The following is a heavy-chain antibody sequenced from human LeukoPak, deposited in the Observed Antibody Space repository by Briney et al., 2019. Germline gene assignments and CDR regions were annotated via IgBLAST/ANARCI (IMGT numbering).Heavy chain of an antibody. J-gene: IGHJ4*02. CDR3: ARAAMGATIDY. D-gene: IGHD1-26*01. CDR1: GGSFSGYY. Sequence: SETRSLTCAVYGGSFSGYYWSWIRQPPEKGLEWIGEINHSGSTNYNPSLKSRVTISVDTSKNQFSLKLSSVTAADTAVYYCARAAMGATIDYWGQGTLVTVSS. CDR2: INHSGST. V-gene: IGHV4-34*01.